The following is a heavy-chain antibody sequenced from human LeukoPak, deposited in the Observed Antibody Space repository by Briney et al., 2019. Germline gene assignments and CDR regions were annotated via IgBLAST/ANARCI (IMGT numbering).Heavy chain of an antibody. CDR3: TRDWRNLGFDY. CDR2: IEGDGSRI. D-gene: IGHD1-7*01. Sequence: AGGSLRLSCAASGFTLSGYWMHWVSQAPGKGLVWVSRIEGDGSRITYADSVKGRFTISRDNAKNTLYLQMNSLRAEDTAVYYCTRDWRNLGFDYWGQGTQVTVSS. V-gene: IGHV3-74*01. CDR1: GFTLSGYW. J-gene: IGHJ4*02.